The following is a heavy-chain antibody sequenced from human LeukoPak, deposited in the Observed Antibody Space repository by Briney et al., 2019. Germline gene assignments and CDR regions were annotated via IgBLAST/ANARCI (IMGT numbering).Heavy chain of an antibody. V-gene: IGHV3-15*01. CDR2: IKSKTDGGTT. CDR3: TRHYRSYYFDY. Sequence: KAGGSLRLSCAASGFTFSSYSMNWVRQAPGKGLEWVGRIKSKTDGGTTDYAAPVKGRFTISRDDSKNTLFLQMNSLRTEDTAIYYCTRHYRSYYFDYWGQGTLVTVSS. D-gene: IGHD1-14*01. J-gene: IGHJ4*02. CDR1: GFTFSSYS.